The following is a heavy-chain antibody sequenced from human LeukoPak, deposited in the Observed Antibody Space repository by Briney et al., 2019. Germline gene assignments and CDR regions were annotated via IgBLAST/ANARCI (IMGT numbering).Heavy chain of an antibody. CDR3: ARKGSTSYDPPDFDY. CDR2: ISYDGSNK. D-gene: IGHD2-2*01. J-gene: IGHJ4*02. V-gene: IGHV3-30-3*01. CDR1: GFTFSSYA. Sequence: GRSLRLSCAASGFTFSSYAMHWVRQAPGKGLEWVAVISYDGSNKYYADSVKGRFTISRDNSKNTLYLQMNSLRAEDTAVYYCARKGSTSYDPPDFDYWGQGTLVTVSS.